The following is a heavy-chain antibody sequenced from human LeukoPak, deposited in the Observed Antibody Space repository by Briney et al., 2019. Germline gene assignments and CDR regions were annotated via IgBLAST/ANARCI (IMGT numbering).Heavy chain of an antibody. CDR2: IYYSGST. D-gene: IGHD3-3*01. CDR1: GGSISSSSYY. V-gene: IGHV4-39*07. J-gene: IGHJ4*02. CDR3: AMPGYDFWSGYSWCY. Sequence: SETLPLTCTVSGGSISSSSYYWGWIRQPPGKGLEWIGSIYYSGSTYYNPSLKSRVTISVDTSKNQFSLKLSSVTAADTAVYYCAMPGYDFWSGYSWCYWGQGTLVTVSS.